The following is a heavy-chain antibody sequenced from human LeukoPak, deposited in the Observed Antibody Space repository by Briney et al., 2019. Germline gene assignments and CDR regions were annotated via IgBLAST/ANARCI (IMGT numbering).Heavy chain of an antibody. Sequence: PGGSLRLSCAASGFTFSGSAMHWVRQASGKGLEWVGRIRSKANSYATAYAASVKGRFTISRDDSKNTAYLQMNSLKTEDTAVYYCASGREYCSGGSCYPGGWFDPWGQGTLVTVSS. CDR2: IRSKANSYAT. V-gene: IGHV3-73*01. CDR3: ASGREYCSGGSCYPGGWFDP. J-gene: IGHJ5*02. D-gene: IGHD2-15*01. CDR1: GFTFSGSA.